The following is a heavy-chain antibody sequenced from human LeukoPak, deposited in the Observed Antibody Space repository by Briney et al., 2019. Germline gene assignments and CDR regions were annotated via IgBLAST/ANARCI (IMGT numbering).Heavy chain of an antibody. CDR2: IRSKAYGGTT. CDR1: GFTFGDYA. D-gene: IGHD6-19*01. J-gene: IGHJ4*02. Sequence: PGGSLRLSSTASGFTFGDYAMSWFRQAPGKGLEWVGFIRSKAYGGTTEYAASVKGRFTFSRDDSKSIAYLQMNSLKTEDTAVYYCTRDLEWLGKVDYWGQGTLVTVPS. V-gene: IGHV3-49*03. CDR3: TRDLEWLGKVDY.